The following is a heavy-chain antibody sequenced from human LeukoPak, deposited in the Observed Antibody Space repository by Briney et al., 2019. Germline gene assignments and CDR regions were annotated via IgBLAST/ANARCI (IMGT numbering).Heavy chain of an antibody. Sequence: GGSLRLSCAASGFTFSSYSMNWVRQAPGKGLEWVSSISSSSGYIYYADSVKGRFTISRDNAKNSLYLQMNSLRAEDTAVYYCARVFLYEQQLPRAFDICGQGTMVTVSS. CDR2: ISSSSGYI. D-gene: IGHD6-13*01. J-gene: IGHJ3*02. V-gene: IGHV3-21*01. CDR1: GFTFSSYS. CDR3: ARVFLYEQQLPRAFDI.